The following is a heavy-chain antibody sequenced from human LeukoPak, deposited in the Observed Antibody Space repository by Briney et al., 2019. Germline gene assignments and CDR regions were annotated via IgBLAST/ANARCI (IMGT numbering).Heavy chain of an antibody. Sequence: SGTLSLTCGVSGGSIRTSNWWSWVRQPPGKGLEWIGEIYHSGSINYKLSLKSRVTISIDKSKNQFSLRLTSVTAADTAVYYCASVSTAVAGPLSDWGQGTLVTVSS. D-gene: IGHD6-19*01. CDR1: GGSIRTSNW. J-gene: IGHJ4*02. V-gene: IGHV4-4*02. CDR3: ASVSTAVAGPLSD. CDR2: IYHSGSI.